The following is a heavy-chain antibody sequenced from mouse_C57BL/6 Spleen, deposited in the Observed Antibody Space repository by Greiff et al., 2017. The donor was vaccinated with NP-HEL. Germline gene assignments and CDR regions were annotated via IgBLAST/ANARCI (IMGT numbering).Heavy chain of an antibody. Sequence: VQLKESGPELVKPGASVKMSCKASGYTFTDYNMHWVKQSHGKSLEWIGYINPNNGGTSYNQKFKGKATLTVNKSSSTAYMELRSLTSEDSAVYYCARATTTVVDFDYWGQGTTLTVSS. CDR3: ARATTTVVDFDY. CDR1: GYTFTDYN. CDR2: INPNNGGT. D-gene: IGHD1-1*01. V-gene: IGHV1-22*01. J-gene: IGHJ2*01.